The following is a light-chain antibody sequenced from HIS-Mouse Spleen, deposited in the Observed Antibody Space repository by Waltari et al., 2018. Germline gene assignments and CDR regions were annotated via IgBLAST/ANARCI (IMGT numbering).Light chain of an antibody. Sequence: SSELTQDPAVSVALGQTVRITCQGDSLRSYYASWYQQKPGQAPVLVIYGKNNRPSGIPERFSGSNSGNTATLTISRVEAGDEADYYCQVWDSSSDHYVFGTGTKVTVL. CDR2: GKN. V-gene: IGLV3-19*01. CDR3: QVWDSSSDHYV. J-gene: IGLJ1*01. CDR1: SLRSYY.